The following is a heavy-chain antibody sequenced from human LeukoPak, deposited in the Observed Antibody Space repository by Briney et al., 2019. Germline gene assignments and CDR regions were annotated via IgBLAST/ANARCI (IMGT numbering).Heavy chain of an antibody. J-gene: IGHJ4*02. CDR1: GGYISSGGYY. V-gene: IGHV4-31*03. CDR2: IYYSGST. D-gene: IGHD4-17*01. Sequence: SETLSLTCTVSGGYISSGGYYWSWIRQHPGKGLEWIGYIYYSGSTYYNPSLKSRVTISVDTSKNQFSLKLSSVTAADTAVYYCARGRYGDYYFDYWGQGTLVTVSS. CDR3: ARGRYGDYYFDY.